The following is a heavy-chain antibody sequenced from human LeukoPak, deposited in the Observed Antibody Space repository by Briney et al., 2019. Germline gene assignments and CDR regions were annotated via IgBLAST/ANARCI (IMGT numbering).Heavy chain of an antibody. J-gene: IGHJ4*02. CDR2: IYYSGST. CDR1: GGSISSGAYY. V-gene: IGHV4-39*01. CDR3: ARQTMIRGVIGNPIES. Sequence: MTPETLSLTCTVSGGSISSGAYYWGWIRQPPGKGLEWLGSIYYSGSTYYTPSLKSRVTMFVDTSKNHFSLKLSSVTAADTAVYYCARQTMIRGVIGNPIESWGQGTLVTVSS. D-gene: IGHD3-10*01.